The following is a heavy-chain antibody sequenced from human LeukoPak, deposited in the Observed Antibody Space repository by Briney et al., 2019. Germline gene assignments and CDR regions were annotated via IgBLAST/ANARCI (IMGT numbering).Heavy chain of an antibody. Sequence: SETLSLTCTVSGGSISSYYWSWIRQPPGKGLEWIGYIYYSGSTNYNPSLKSRVTISVGTSKNQFSLKLSSVTAADTAVYYCARGIAAAGMFDYWGQGTLVTVSS. V-gene: IGHV4-59*08. CDR2: IYYSGST. CDR3: ARGIAAAGMFDY. D-gene: IGHD6-13*01. J-gene: IGHJ4*02. CDR1: GGSISSYY.